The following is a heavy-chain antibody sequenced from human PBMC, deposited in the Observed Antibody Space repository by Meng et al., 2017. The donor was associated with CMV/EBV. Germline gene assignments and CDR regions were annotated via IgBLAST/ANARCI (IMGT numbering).Heavy chain of an antibody. CDR3: AKDFTYSSSPAYYFDY. D-gene: IGHD6-6*01. V-gene: IGHV3-33*06. Sequence: SGFTFSSYGMHWVRQDPGKGLEWVAVIWYDGSNKYYADSVKGRFTISRDNSKNTLYLQMNSLRAEDTAVYYCAKDFTYSSSPAYYFDYWGQGTLVTVSS. J-gene: IGHJ4*02. CDR1: GFTFSSYG. CDR2: IWYDGSNK.